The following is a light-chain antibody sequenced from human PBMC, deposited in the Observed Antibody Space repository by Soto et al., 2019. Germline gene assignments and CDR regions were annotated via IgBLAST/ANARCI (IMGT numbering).Light chain of an antibody. J-gene: IGKJ1*01. CDR3: LQHNSYPLA. CDR1: QGIGNG. V-gene: IGKV1-17*01. Sequence: DIQMTQSPSSLSASVGDRVTITCRASQGIGNGLGWYQQKPGKAPKRLIYAASNFQSGVPSRFSGSGSGTQFPLTVSSLQPEDFATHYCLQHNSYPLAFGQGTKVEI. CDR2: AAS.